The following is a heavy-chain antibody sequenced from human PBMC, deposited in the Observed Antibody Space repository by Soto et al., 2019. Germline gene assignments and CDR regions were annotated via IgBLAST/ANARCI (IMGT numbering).Heavy chain of an antibody. Sequence: ESLKISGKGSGYSFAGYWITWVRQKPGKGLEWMGRIDPSDSQTYYSPSFRGHVTISVTKSITTVFLQWSILRASDTAMYYCARQIYDSDTGPNFQYYFDSWGQGTPVTVSS. CDR3: ARQIYDSDTGPNFQYYFDS. CDR2: IDPSDSQT. J-gene: IGHJ4*02. CDR1: GYSFAGYW. D-gene: IGHD3-22*01. V-gene: IGHV5-10-1*01.